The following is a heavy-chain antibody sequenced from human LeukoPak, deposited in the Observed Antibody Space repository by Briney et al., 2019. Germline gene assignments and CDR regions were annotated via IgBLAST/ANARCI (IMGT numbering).Heavy chain of an antibody. J-gene: IGHJ4*02. D-gene: IGHD6-19*01. CDR3: ASYSSGWYYFDY. Sequence: SVKVSCKASGGTFSSYAINWVRQAPGQGLEWMGGIIPIFGTANYAQKFQGRVTITADESTSTAYMELSSLRSEDTAVYYCASYSSGWYYFDYWGQGTLVTVSS. CDR1: GGTFSSYA. V-gene: IGHV1-69*13. CDR2: IIPIFGTA.